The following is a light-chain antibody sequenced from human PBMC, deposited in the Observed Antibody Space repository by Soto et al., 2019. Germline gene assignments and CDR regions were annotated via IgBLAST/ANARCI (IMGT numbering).Light chain of an antibody. Sequence: DMQMTQSPSTLSASVGDRVTITCRASQRINRWLAWYQQKPGKAPHLLIYDASSLESGVPSRFSGSGSGTEFTLTISSLQPDDFATYYCQQFHTFYRTFGQGTKVDIK. V-gene: IGKV1-5*01. CDR3: QQFHTFYRT. CDR1: QRINRW. CDR2: DAS. J-gene: IGKJ1*01.